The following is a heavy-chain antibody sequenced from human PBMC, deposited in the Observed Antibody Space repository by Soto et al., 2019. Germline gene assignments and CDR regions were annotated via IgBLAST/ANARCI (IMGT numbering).Heavy chain of an antibody. Sequence: SETLSLTCAVYGGSFSGYYWSWIRQPPGKGLEWIGEINHSGSTNYNPSLKSRVTISVDTSKNQFSLKLSSVTAADTAVYYCARGFIAAQKRGRTAGFDYWGQGTLVTVSS. V-gene: IGHV4-34*01. CDR3: ARGFIAAQKRGRTAGFDY. D-gene: IGHD6-13*01. CDR1: GGSFSGYY. CDR2: INHSGST. J-gene: IGHJ4*02.